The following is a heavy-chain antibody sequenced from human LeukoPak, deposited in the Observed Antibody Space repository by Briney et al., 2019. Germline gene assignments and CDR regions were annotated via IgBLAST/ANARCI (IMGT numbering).Heavy chain of an antibody. V-gene: IGHV4-34*01. D-gene: IGHD3-3*01. Sequence: SETLSLTCAVYGGSFSGYYWSWIRQPPGKGLEWIGEINHSGSTNYNPSLKSRVTISVDTSKNQFSLKLSSVTAADTAVYYCARRGLDYDFWSGYYTGCYFDYWGQGTLVTVSS. CDR2: INHSGST. CDR1: GGSFSGYY. CDR3: ARRGLDYDFWSGYYTGCYFDY. J-gene: IGHJ4*02.